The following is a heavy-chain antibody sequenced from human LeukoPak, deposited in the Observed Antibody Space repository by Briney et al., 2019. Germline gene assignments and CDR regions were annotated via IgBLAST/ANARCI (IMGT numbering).Heavy chain of an antibody. CDR3: TTYYYDSTSDFGY. CDR1: GFTFSSYA. J-gene: IGHJ4*02. Sequence: GGSLRLSCAASGFTFSSYAMSWVRQAPGKGLEWVGRFKSKTDGGTTDYAAPVKGRFTISRDDSKNMLYLQMNSLKTEDTAVYYCTTYYYDSTSDFGYWGQGTLVTVSS. V-gene: IGHV3-15*01. CDR2: FKSKTDGGTT. D-gene: IGHD3-22*01.